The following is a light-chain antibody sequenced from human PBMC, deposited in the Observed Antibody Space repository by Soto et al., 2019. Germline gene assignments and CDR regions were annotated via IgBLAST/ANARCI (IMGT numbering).Light chain of an antibody. CDR1: QSVSNTY. V-gene: IGKV3-11*01. CDR3: QQRSNWPPT. Sequence: EIELTHSPGTLSLSPGEIATLSCRASQSVSNTYLAWYQQKPGQAPRLLIYDASNRATGIPARFSGSGSGTDFTLTISSLEPEDFAVYYCQQRSNWPPTFGQATRLEIK. CDR2: DAS. J-gene: IGKJ5*01.